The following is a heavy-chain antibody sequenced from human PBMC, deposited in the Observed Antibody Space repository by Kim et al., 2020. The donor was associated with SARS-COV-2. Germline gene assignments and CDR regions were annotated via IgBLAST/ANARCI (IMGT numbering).Heavy chain of an antibody. D-gene: IGHD1-26*01. Sequence: YYADSVKGRFTISRDNSKNTLYLQMNSLRAEDTAVYYCARSIKKWDHVDYWGQGTLVTVSS. CDR3: ARSIKKWDHVDY. V-gene: IGHV3-30*01. J-gene: IGHJ4*02.